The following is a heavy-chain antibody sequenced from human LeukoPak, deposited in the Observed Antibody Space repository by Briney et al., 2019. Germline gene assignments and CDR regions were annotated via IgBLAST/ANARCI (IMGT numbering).Heavy chain of an antibody. V-gene: IGHV3-33*06. D-gene: IGHD4-17*01. CDR1: GFTFSSYG. J-gene: IGHJ6*03. Sequence: GGSLRLSCAASGFTFSSYGMHWVRQAPGKGLEWVAVIWYDGSNKYYADSVKGRFTISRDNSKNTLYLQMNSLRAEDTAVYYCAKDLPYAYYMDVWGKGTTVTVSS. CDR2: IWYDGSNK. CDR3: AKDLPYAYYMDV.